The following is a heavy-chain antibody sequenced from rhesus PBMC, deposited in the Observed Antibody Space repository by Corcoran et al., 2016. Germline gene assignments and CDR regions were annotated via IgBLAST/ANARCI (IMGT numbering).Heavy chain of an antibody. CDR3: AKYSWNNGFDY. V-gene: IGHV5-2*01. Sequence: EVQLVQSGAAVKRPGESLKISCKTSGYSFTSYWISWVRQMPGKGLEWMGAIDPRYSDTRYSPSFQGQVTISADKSISTAYLQWSSLKASDSATYYCAKYSWNNGFDYWGQGVLVTVSS. CDR1: GYSFTSYW. J-gene: IGHJ4*01. CDR2: IDPRYSDT. D-gene: IGHD1-20*01.